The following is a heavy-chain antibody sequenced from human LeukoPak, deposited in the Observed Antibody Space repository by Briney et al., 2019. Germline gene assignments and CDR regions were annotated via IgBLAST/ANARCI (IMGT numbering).Heavy chain of an antibody. CDR3: ARDPSGAALYNWFDP. CDR1: GFTFSSYS. J-gene: IGHJ5*02. CDR2: ISSSSSTI. Sequence: GGSLRLSCVASGFTFSSYSMNWVRQAPGKGLEWVSYISSSSSTIYYADSVKGRFTVSRDNAKNSLYLQMNSLRAEDTAVYYCARDPSGAALYNWFDPWGQGTLVTVSS. D-gene: IGHD3-10*01. V-gene: IGHV3-48*01.